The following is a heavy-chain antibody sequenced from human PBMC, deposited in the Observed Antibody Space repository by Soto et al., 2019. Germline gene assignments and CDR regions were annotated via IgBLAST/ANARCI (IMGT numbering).Heavy chain of an antibody. CDR1: GGTFRTSA. J-gene: IGHJ6*02. Sequence: QVQLVQSGAEVKKPGSSVKVSCKASGGTFRTSAISWVRQAPGQGLEWVGGIMPVFRRPKYAQKFQGRVTITADESTSTAYMELSSLRSDDTAVYYCVRDKDRPQLGGNYYYILDVWGQGTAVTVSS. CDR2: IMPVFRRP. D-gene: IGHD3-3*02. V-gene: IGHV1-69*12. CDR3: VRDKDRPQLGGNYYYILDV.